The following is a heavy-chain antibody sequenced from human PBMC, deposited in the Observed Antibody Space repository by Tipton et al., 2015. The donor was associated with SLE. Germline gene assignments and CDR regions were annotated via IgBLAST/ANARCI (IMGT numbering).Heavy chain of an antibody. J-gene: IGHJ4*02. Sequence: TLSLTCTVSGGSISSYYWSWNRQPPGKGLEWIGYIYYSGSTNYNPSLKSRVTISVDTSKNQFSLKLSSVTAADTAVYYCARQSIAARPFDYWGQGTLVTVSS. D-gene: IGHD6-6*01. CDR2: IYYSGST. V-gene: IGHV4-59*08. CDR3: ARQSIAARPFDY. CDR1: GGSISSYY.